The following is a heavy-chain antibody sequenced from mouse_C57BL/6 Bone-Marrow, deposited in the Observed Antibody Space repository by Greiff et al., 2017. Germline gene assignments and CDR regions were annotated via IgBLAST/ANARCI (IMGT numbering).Heavy chain of an antibody. CDR3: AREVRRRPYAMEY. CDR2: IYPRSGNT. V-gene: IGHV1-81*01. Sequence: QVQLQQSGAELARPGASVKLSCKASGYTFTSYGISWVKQRTGQGLEWIGEIYPRSGNTYYNEKFKGKATLTADKSSSTAYMELRSLTSEDSAVYFCAREVRRRPYAMEYWGEETSVTVSS. D-gene: IGHD2-14*01. CDR1: GYTFTSYG. J-gene: IGHJ4*01.